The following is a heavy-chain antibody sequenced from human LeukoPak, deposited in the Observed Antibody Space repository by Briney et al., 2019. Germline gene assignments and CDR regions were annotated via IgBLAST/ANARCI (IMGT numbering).Heavy chain of an antibody. CDR3: ARVVVSAFDY. V-gene: IGHV3-33*01. Sequence: GGSLRLSCAASGFTFSSYGMHWVRQAPGKGLERVAVIWYDGGNKYYADSVKGRFTISRDNSKNTLYLQMNSLRAEDTAVYYCARVVVSAFDYWGQGTLVTVSS. CDR1: GFTFSSYG. D-gene: IGHD2-21*01. CDR2: IWYDGGNK. J-gene: IGHJ4*02.